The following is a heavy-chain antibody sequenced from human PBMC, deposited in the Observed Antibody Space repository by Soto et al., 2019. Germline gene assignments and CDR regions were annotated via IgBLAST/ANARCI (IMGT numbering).Heavy chain of an antibody. Sequence: PSETLSLTCAVYGGSLSGYYWSWIRQPPGKGLEWIGEINHSGSTNYNPSLKSRVTISVDTSKNQFSLKLSSVTAADTAVYYCARGPRRYCSSTSCPRDFDYWGQGTLVTVSS. CDR3: ARGPRRYCSSTSCPRDFDY. D-gene: IGHD2-2*01. V-gene: IGHV4-34*01. CDR1: GGSLSGYY. J-gene: IGHJ4*02. CDR2: INHSGST.